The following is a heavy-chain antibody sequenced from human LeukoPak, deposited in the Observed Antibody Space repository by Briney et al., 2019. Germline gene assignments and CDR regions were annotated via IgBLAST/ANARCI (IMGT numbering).Heavy chain of an antibody. CDR3: ARGYSYGFGYYYYGMDV. CDR2: INHSGST. V-gene: IGHV4-34*01. Sequence: SETLSLTCAVYGGSFSGYYWSWIRQPPGKGLEWIGEINHSGSTNYNPSLKSRVTISVDTSKNQFSLKLSSVTAADTAAYYCARGYSYGFGYYYYGMDVWGQGTTVTVSS. D-gene: IGHD5-18*01. J-gene: IGHJ6*02. CDR1: GGSFSGYY.